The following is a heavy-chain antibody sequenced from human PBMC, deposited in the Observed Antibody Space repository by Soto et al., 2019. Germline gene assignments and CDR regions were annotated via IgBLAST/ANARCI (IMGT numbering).Heavy chain of an antibody. CDR3: AHRPRLGVIRYSFGH. Sequence: QITLKESGPTLVKPTQTLTLTCTFSGFSLNSSGVGVGWIRQPPGKALEWLALIYWDDDKRYSPSLKSRLTNPKDTSQNQVVLTMNNMDPGDTATYFFAHRPRLGVIRYSFGHLGPGTLVTVSS. J-gene: IGHJ4*02. CDR1: GFSLNSSGVG. V-gene: IGHV2-5*02. CDR2: IYWDDDK. D-gene: IGHD3-9*01.